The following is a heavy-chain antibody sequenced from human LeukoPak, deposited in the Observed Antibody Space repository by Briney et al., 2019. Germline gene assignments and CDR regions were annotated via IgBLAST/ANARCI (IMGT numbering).Heavy chain of an antibody. D-gene: IGHD2-2*01. V-gene: IGHV5-51*01. J-gene: IGHJ4*02. Sequence: GASLQISCRGSGYNFATYWIGWVRQLSGKGLEWRGISYHGDSVARYSPSFQGQVTMSVHKPISTAYLQWSSLKASDTAMYYCARRQGCSNTACPPDSWGQGTLVTVSS. CDR1: GYNFATYW. CDR3: ARRQGCSNTACPPDS. CDR2: SYHGDSVA.